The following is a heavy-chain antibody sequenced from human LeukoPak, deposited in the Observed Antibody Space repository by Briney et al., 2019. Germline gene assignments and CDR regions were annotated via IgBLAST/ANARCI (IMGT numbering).Heavy chain of an antibody. V-gene: IGHV3-48*03. CDR3: ARALLGLRTGTKNWFDP. D-gene: IGHD1-1*01. Sequence: GGSLRLSCAGSGFTFSGSEMNWVRPAPEKGLEWVSYISTSGSIIYYADSVKGRFTISRDNAKNSVYLHMSSLRAEDTAVYYCARALLGLRTGTKNWFDPWGQGTLVTVSS. CDR1: GFTFSGSE. CDR2: ISTSGSII. J-gene: IGHJ5*02.